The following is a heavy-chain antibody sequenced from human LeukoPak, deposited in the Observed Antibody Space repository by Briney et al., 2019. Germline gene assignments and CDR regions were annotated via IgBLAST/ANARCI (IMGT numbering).Heavy chain of an antibody. D-gene: IGHD3-10*01. CDR1: GFAFSSYS. CDR3: ARDRLYYYAFDY. CDR2: ISSSSSYI. J-gene: IGHJ4*02. Sequence: GGSLRLSCAASGFAFSSYSMNWVRQAPGKGLGWVSSISSSSSYIYYADSVKGRFTISRDNAKNSLYLQMNSLRAEDTAVYYCARDRLYYYAFDYWGQGTLVTVSS. V-gene: IGHV3-21*01.